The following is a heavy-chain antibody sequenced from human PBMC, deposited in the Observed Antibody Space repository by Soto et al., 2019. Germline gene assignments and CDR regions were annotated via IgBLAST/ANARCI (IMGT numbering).Heavy chain of an antibody. D-gene: IGHD3-10*01. CDR3: ARPQGSTSMYHWCDP. CDR2: IYYTGKT. Sequence: SETLSLTCTVSGGSISTTYYYWGWIRQPPGKGLEWIGSIYYTGKTYYNPSLKSRVAISVDTSKNQFSLMLTSVTAADTAVYYCARPQGSTSMYHWCDPWGQGTLVTVSS. J-gene: IGHJ5*02. CDR1: GGSISTTYYY. V-gene: IGHV4-39*01.